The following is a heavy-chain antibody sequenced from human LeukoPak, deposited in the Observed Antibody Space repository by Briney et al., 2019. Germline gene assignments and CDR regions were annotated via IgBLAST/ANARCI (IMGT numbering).Heavy chain of an antibody. D-gene: IGHD5-18*01. Sequence: SETLSLTCAVYGGSLSAYYWSWIRQPPGKGLEWIGEINHSGSTNYNPSLKSRVTISVDTSKNQFSLKLSSVTAADTAVYYCARGVKPVYSYGLDYWGQGTLVTVSS. CDR1: GGSLSAYY. V-gene: IGHV4-34*01. CDR2: INHSGST. J-gene: IGHJ4*02. CDR3: ARGVKPVYSYGLDY.